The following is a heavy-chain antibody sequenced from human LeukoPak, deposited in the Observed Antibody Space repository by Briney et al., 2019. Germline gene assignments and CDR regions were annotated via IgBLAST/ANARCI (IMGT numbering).Heavy chain of an antibody. Sequence: SETLSLTYTVSGGSISSYYWSWIRQPPGKGLEWIGYIYYSGSTNYNPSLKSRVTISVDTSKNQFSLKLSSVTAADTAVYYCARVPRPSYYYGSGSYYKVLVYFDYWGQGTLVTVSS. CDR2: IYYSGST. V-gene: IGHV4-59*01. J-gene: IGHJ4*02. D-gene: IGHD3-10*01. CDR1: GGSISSYY. CDR3: ARVPRPSYYYGSGSYYKVLVYFDY.